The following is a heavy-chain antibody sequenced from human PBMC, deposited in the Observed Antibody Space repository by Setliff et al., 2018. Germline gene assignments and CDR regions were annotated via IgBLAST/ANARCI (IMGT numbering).Heavy chain of an antibody. CDR2: VYTSGST. V-gene: IGHV4-4*08. CDR3: ARDPGNGHYMDV. CDR1: GGSINRDY. J-gene: IGHJ6*03. Sequence: PSETLSLTCSVSGGSINRDYWNWIRQPPGKGLEWIGYVYTSGSTNYNPSLKSRVTISVDTSKNQLSLRLTSVTAADTAVYYCARDPGNGHYMDVWGKGATVTVSS.